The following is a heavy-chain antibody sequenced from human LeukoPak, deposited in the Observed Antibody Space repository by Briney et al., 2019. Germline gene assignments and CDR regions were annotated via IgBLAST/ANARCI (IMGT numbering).Heavy chain of an antibody. CDR3: ARGFVIGDSSGWSSFDY. D-gene: IGHD6-19*01. Sequence: PVKVSCKASGGTFSSYAISWVRQAPGQGLEWMGRIIPILGIANYAQKFQGRVTITADKSTSTAYMELSSLRSEDTAVYYCARGFVIGDSSGWSSFDYWGQGTLVTVSS. CDR1: GGTFSSYA. CDR2: IIPILGIA. J-gene: IGHJ4*02. V-gene: IGHV1-69*04.